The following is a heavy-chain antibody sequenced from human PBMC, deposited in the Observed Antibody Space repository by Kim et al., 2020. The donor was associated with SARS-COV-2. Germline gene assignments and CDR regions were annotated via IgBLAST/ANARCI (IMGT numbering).Heavy chain of an antibody. CDR2: NGNT. CDR3: ARGIAFDI. V-gene: IGHV1-18*01. J-gene: IGHJ3*02. Sequence: NGNTNYAQKFQGRVTMTTDTSTSTAYMELRSLRSDDTAVYYCARGIAFDIWGQGTMVTVSS.